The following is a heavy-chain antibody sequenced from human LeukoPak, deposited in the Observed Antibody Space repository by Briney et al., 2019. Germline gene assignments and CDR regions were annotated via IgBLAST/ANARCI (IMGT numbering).Heavy chain of an antibody. CDR3: ARNGRYSSSWHPNPYYYYYMDV. V-gene: IGHV3-30*01. Sequence: GGSLRLSCAASGFTFSSYAMHWVRQAPGKGLEWVAVISYDGSNKYYADSVKGRFTISRDNSKNTLYLQMNSLRAEDTAVYYCARNGRYSSSWHPNPYYYYYMDVWGKGTTVTVSS. CDR2: ISYDGSNK. D-gene: IGHD6-13*01. CDR1: GFTFSSYA. J-gene: IGHJ6*03.